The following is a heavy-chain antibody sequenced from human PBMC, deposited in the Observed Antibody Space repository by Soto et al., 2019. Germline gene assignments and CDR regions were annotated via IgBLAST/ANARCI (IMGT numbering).Heavy chain of an antibody. CDR3: VRDASSGYRGWWDP. D-gene: IGHD5-12*01. CDR2: ISPYNSHNGDT. V-gene: IGHV1-18*04. CDR1: GYTFNNYG. J-gene: IGHJ5*02. Sequence: ASVKVSCKTSGYTFNNYGINWVRQAPGQGLEWVGWISPYNSHNGDTKYAQMVQDRVTMTIDTSTTTAYMELGSPRSDDTAVYYCVRDASSGYRGWWDPWGQGTLVTVSS.